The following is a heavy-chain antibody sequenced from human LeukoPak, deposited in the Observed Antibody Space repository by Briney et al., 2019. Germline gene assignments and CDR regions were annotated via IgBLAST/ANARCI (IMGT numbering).Heavy chain of an antibody. CDR2: IYYSGSI. CDR3: ARGHSYYDNSGYSGIDY. Sequence: PSETLSLTCTVSGGSISSYYWSWIRQPPGKGLEWIGYIYYSGSINYNPSLKSRVTISVDTSKNQFSLKLSSVTAADTAVYYCARGHSYYDNSGYSGIDYWGQGTLITVSS. V-gene: IGHV4-59*01. J-gene: IGHJ4*02. D-gene: IGHD3-22*01. CDR1: GGSISSYY.